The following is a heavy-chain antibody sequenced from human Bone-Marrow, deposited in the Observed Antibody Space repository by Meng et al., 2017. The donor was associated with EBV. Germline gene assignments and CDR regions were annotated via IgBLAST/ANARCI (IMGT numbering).Heavy chain of an antibody. Sequence: VALRAAGPGLVKPSQTLSLPCAVSGCSISTGYFYWTWIRQPPGKGLEWSGYMYYNGITYYNPSLKRRVTISGGSSKNQFSLKLTSVTAADTAVYFCARGSSFCSGGSCFENWGQGTLVTVSS. J-gene: IGHJ4*02. CDR1: GCSISTGYFY. CDR2: MYYNGIT. CDR3: ARGSSFCSGGSCFEN. D-gene: IGHD2-15*01. V-gene: IGHV4-30-4*01.